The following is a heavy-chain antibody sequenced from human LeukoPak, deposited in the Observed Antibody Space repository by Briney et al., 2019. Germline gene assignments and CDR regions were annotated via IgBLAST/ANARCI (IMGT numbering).Heavy chain of an antibody. CDR1: GGSISSSSYY. CDR3: ASPAVIARDYYMGV. V-gene: IGHV4-39*01. D-gene: IGHD3-16*02. Sequence: SETLSLTCTVSGGSISSSSYYWGWIRQPPGKGLEWIGSIYYSGSTYYNPSLKSRVTISVDTSKNQFSLKLSSVTAADTAVYYCASPAVIARDYYMGVWGEGTTVTVSS. J-gene: IGHJ6*03. CDR2: IYYSGST.